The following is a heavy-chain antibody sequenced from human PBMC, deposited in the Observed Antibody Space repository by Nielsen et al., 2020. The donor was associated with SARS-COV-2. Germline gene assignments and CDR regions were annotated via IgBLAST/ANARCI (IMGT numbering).Heavy chain of an antibody. V-gene: IGHV3-33*01. CDR1: GFTFSSYG. Sequence: GGSLRLSCAASGFTFSSYGMHWVRQAPGKGLEWVAVIWYDGSNKYYADSVKGRFTISRDNSKNTLYLQMNSLRAEDTAVYYCAREGYYGSGGTGMDVWGQGTTVTVSS. J-gene: IGHJ6*02. D-gene: IGHD3-10*01. CDR2: IWYDGSNK. CDR3: AREGYYGSGGTGMDV.